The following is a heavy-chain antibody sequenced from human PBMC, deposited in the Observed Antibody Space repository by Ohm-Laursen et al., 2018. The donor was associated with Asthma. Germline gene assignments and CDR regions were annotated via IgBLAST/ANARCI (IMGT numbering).Heavy chain of an antibody. CDR3: ARARRDYGGNSAEYFQH. V-gene: IGHV4-59*01. CDR1: GGSISSYY. D-gene: IGHD4-23*01. CDR2: IYYSGNT. J-gene: IGHJ1*01. Sequence: GTLSLTCAVSGGSISSYYWSWIRQPPGKGLEWIGFIYYSGNTNYNPSLKSRVTISLDTSKNQFSLKLSSVTAADTAVYYCARARRDYGGNSAEYFQHWGQGTLVTVSS.